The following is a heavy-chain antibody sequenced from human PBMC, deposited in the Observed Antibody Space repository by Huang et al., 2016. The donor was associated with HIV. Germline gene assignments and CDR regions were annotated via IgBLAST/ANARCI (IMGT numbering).Heavy chain of an antibody. D-gene: IGHD4-4*01. J-gene: IGHJ6*03. V-gene: IGHV1-69*13. Sequence: QVQLVQSGTEVKKPGSSVRVSCKASGDIFTNYAITWVRQAPGQGLEWRGGIIPVFGSTNYAQRFQGRVTITADESTTTAYMQLSSLRSEDTAVYYCARGPRWLQFRYMDVWGKGTTVIVSS. CDR2: IIPVFGST. CDR1: GDIFTNYA. CDR3: ARGPRWLQFRYMDV.